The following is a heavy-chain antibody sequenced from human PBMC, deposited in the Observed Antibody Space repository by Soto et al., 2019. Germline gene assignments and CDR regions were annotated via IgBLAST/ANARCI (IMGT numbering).Heavy chain of an antibody. CDR1: GFSFSSYA. D-gene: IGHD1-26*01. CDR2: ISAGGGNT. Sequence: EVQLLESGGGLVQPGGSLRLSCAASGFSFSSYAMSWVRQAPGKGLEWVSAISAGGGNTYYRDSVKGRFTISRDNSKNTLYLLMNSLRVEDTAVYFCAQTTPSIYYFDPWGQGTLVTVSS. J-gene: IGHJ5*02. CDR3: AQTTPSIYYFDP. V-gene: IGHV3-23*01.